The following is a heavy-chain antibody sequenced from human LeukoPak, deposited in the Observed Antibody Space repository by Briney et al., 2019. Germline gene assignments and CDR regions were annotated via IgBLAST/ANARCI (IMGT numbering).Heavy chain of an antibody. J-gene: IGHJ4*02. CDR3: ARSRLYCSSSSCYRNYDF. V-gene: IGHV5-51*01. D-gene: IGHD2-2*02. CDR1: RYSFTSYW. CDR2: IYPGDSDT. Sequence: GESLKISCQGSRYSFTSYWIGWVRQMPGKGLEWMGIIYPGDSDTGYSPSFQGQVTISADKSISTAYLQWSSLKASDTAMYYCARSRLYCSSSSCYRNYDFWGQGTLVTVSS.